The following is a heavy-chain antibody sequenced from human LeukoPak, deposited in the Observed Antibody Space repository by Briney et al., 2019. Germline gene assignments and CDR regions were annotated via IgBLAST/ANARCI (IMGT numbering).Heavy chain of an antibody. J-gene: IGHJ4*02. D-gene: IGHD3-10*01. Sequence: PGGSLRLSCAASGFTFSSYAMSWVRQAPGKGLEWVSAISGSGGSTYYADSVKGRFTISRDNSKNTLYLQMNSLRAEDTAVYYCAKADMVRGVITTSPYDYWGQGTLVTASS. CDR1: GFTFSSYA. CDR2: ISGSGGST. CDR3: AKADMVRGVITTSPYDY. V-gene: IGHV3-23*01.